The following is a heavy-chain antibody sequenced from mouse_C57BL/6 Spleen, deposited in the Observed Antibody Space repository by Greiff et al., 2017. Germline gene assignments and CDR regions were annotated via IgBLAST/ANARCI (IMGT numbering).Heavy chain of an antibody. CDR1: GYTFTEYT. CDR2: FYPGSGSI. V-gene: IGHV1-62-2*01. Sequence: QVQLQQSGAELVKPGASVKLSCKASGYTFTEYTIHWVKQRSGQGLEWIGWFYPGSGSIKYNEKFKDKATLTADKFPSTVYMELSSLASEDSSVYFCARHEEGTMCYAIDYWGQGTSVSVAS. CDR3: ARHEEGTMCYAIDY. D-gene: IGHD1-1*02. J-gene: IGHJ4*01.